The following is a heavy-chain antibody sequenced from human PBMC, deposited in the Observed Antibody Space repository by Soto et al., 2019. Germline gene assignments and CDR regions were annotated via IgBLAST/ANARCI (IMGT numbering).Heavy chain of an antibody. CDR1: GFTFTHYR. Sequence: GGSLRLSCAASGFTFTHYRIHWVRQAPGKGLVWVSRVNGDGSSTNYADSVKGRFTISRDNAQSTLYLQVDSLRPEDAAVYYCARDPKTSGGQHWAFNYFDSWGQGTLVTVSS. V-gene: IGHV3-74*01. CDR3: ARDPKTSGGQHWAFNYFDS. CDR2: VNGDGSST. J-gene: IGHJ4*02. D-gene: IGHD7-27*01.